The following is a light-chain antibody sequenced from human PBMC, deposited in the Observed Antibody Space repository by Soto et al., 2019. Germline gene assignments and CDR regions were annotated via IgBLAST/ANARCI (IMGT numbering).Light chain of an antibody. J-gene: IGKJ2*01. CDR2: GVS. CDR3: HQYNIWPPYT. CDR1: QSISSD. V-gene: IGKV3D-15*01. Sequence: EIVMTQSPATLSASPGETATLSCRARQSISSDLAWYQQKHGQAPRRVIYGVSNRATGIPATFSGSGSGTEFSLPISSLQSEDVAGYYCHQYNIWPPYTFGQGTRLEIK.